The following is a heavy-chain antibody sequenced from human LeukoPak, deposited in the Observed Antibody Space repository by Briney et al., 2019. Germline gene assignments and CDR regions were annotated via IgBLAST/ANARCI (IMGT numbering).Heavy chain of an antibody. J-gene: IGHJ4*02. CDR1: GYTFTSYD. D-gene: IGHD4-11*01. CDR3: AADLPYSNYGPLDY. Sequence: ASVKVSCKASGYTFTSYDINWVRQATGQGLEWMGWMNPNSGNTGYAQKFQGRVTMTRNTSISTAYMELSSLRSEDTALYYCAADLPYSNYGPLDYWGQGTLVTVSS. CDR2: MNPNSGNT. V-gene: IGHV1-8*01.